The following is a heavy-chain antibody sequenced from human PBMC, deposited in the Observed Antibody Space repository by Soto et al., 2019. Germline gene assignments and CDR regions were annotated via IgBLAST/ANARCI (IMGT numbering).Heavy chain of an antibody. V-gene: IGHV4-34*01. J-gene: IGHJ3*01. Sequence: PSETLSLTCDVYGGAFSGYFWNWIRQSPGKGLEWIGKVNHNGRNNYNPSLKSRVTISLDMSKKQISLKLTSVPAADTAVYYCARGGSSDWQVAFDFWGQGTMVPVSS. CDR1: GGAFSGYF. CDR3: ARGGSSDWQVAFDF. D-gene: IGHD6-19*01. CDR2: VNHNGRN.